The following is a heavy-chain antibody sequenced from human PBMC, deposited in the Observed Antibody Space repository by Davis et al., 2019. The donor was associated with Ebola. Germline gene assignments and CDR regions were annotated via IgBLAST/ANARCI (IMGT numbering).Heavy chain of an antibody. CDR1: GFTFSSDA. CDR3: AKSAGTPGWFGP. V-gene: IGHV3-23*01. Sequence: PGGSLRLSCAASGFTFSSDAMGWVRQAPGKGLEWVSVISATGGSTYYADSVKGRFTISRDNSKNTLYMEMNSLRAEDTALYYCAKSAGTPGWFGPWGQGTLVTVSS. CDR2: ISATGGST. J-gene: IGHJ5*02. D-gene: IGHD1-1*01.